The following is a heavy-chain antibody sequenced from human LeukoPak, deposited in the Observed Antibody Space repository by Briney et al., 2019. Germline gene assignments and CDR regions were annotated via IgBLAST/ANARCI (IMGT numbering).Heavy chain of an antibody. CDR3: AREFSGSYGGRLDY. D-gene: IGHD1-26*01. J-gene: IGHJ4*02. Sequence: GGSLRLSCAASGFTFSTYSMNWVRQAPGKGLEWVSSISSSSSYIYYADSVKGRFTISRDNAKNSLYLQMNSLRAEDMALYYCAREFSGSYGGRLDYWGQGTLVTVSS. V-gene: IGHV3-21*01. CDR1: GFTFSTYS. CDR2: ISSSSSYI.